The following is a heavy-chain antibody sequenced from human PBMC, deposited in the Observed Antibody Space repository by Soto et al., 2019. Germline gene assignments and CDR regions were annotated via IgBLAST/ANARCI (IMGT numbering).Heavy chain of an antibody. V-gene: IGHV4-4*02. D-gene: IGHD2-15*01. CDR3: AKKVPAALRLYYFFGLDV. CDR2: ISQSGTT. J-gene: IGHJ6*02. CDR1: GASISSDNR. Sequence: SETLSLTCAVSGASISSDNRWTWVRQPPGEGLEWIGEISQSGTTKYNPSLASRVTISVDKSKNQFSLRLTSMTAADTAVYYCAKKVPAALRLYYFFGLDVWGQGTTVTVSS.